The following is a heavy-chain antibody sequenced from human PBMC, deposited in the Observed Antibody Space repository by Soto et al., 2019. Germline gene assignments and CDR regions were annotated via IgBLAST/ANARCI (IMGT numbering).Heavy chain of an antibody. CDR3: ARGPSNRTHNNCSSTSCYGHTIDY. CDR2: ISSSSSTI. D-gene: IGHD2-2*01. J-gene: IGHJ4*02. CDR1: GFTFSSYS. V-gene: IGHV3-48*01. Sequence: GGSLRLSCAASGFTFSSYSMNWVRQAPGKGLEWVSYISSSSSTIYYADSVKGRFTISRDNAKNSLYLQMNSLRAEDTAVYYCARGPSNRTHNNCSSTSCYGHTIDYWGQGTLVTVSS.